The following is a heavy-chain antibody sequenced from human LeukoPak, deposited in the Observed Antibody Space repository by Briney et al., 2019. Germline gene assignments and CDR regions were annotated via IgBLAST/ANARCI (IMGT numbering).Heavy chain of an antibody. CDR1: GLTFRSYA. Sequence: PGGSLRLSCSVSGLTFRSYALSWVRQAPGKGLQWVSAISGLGDVTYYADSVKGRFTISRDNSKNTLYLQMNSLRAEDTAVYYCARDQGEMTTVNLLVYWGQGTLVTVSS. CDR3: ARDQGEMTTVNLLVY. J-gene: IGHJ4*02. V-gene: IGHV3-23*01. CDR2: ISGLGDVT. D-gene: IGHD4-17*01.